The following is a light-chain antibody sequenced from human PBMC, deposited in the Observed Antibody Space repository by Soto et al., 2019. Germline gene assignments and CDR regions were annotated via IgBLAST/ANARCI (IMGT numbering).Light chain of an antibody. Sequence: QSVLTQPPSVSGAPGQRVTLSCTGGSSNIGAGYNVHWYQQLPGTAPKLLIYGNSNRPSGVPDRFSGSKSGTSASLAITGLQPEDEADYYCQSYDSSLSGYGFGTGTKLTVL. CDR3: QSYDSSLSGYG. CDR2: GNS. CDR1: SSNIGAGYN. J-gene: IGLJ1*01. V-gene: IGLV1-40*01.